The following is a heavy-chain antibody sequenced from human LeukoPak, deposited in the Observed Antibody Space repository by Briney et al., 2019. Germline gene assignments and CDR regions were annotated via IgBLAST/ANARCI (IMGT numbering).Heavy chain of an antibody. J-gene: IGHJ2*01. V-gene: IGHV3-33*01. CDR1: GFTSSSYG. D-gene: IGHD3/OR15-3a*01. CDR3: ARGPGTGWYWYFDL. Sequence: GGSLRLSCAASGFTSSSYGMHWVRQAPGKGLEWVAVIWYDGSNKYYGDSVKGRFTISRDNSKNTLYLQMNSLRAEDTAVYYCARGPGTGWYWYFDLWGRGTLVTVSS. CDR2: IWYDGSNK.